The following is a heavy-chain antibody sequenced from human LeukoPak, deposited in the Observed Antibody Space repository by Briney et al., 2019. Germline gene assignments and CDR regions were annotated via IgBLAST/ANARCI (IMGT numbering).Heavy chain of an antibody. Sequence: GGSLRLSCAASGFTFDDYAMLWVRQAPGKGLEWVSGISWNSGSIGYVDSVKGRFTISRDNAKNSLYLQMNSLRAEDTALYYCAKDSDSSGYDAFDMWGQGTMVTVSS. CDR3: AKDSDSSGYDAFDM. CDR1: GFTFDDYA. V-gene: IGHV3-9*01. J-gene: IGHJ3*02. D-gene: IGHD3-22*01. CDR2: ISWNSGSI.